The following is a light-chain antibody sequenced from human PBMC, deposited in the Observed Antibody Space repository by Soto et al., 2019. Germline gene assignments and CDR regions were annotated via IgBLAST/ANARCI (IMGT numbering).Light chain of an antibody. CDR1: SGHSSYA. V-gene: IGLV4-69*01. CDR2: LNSDGSH. CDR3: QTWGTGIHWV. Sequence: QPVLTQSPSASASLGASVKLTCTLSSGHSSYAIAWHQQQPGKGPRYLMKLNSDGSHSKGDGIPDRFSGSSSGAERYLTISSLQSEDEADYYCQTWGTGIHWVFGGGTKLTVL. J-gene: IGLJ3*02.